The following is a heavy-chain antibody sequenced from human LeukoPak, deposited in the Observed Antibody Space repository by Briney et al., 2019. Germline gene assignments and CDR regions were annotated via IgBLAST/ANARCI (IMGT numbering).Heavy chain of an antibody. CDR2: IRSKANSYAT. D-gene: IGHD4-23*01. CDR1: GFTFSGSA. V-gene: IGHV3-73*01. J-gene: IGHJ6*03. CDR3: TTGGGNPAGSYYYYMDV. Sequence: GGSLRLSCAASGFTFSGSAMHWVRQASGKGLEWVGRIRSKANSYATAYAASVKGRFTISRDDSKNTAYLQMNSLKTEDTAVYYCTTGGGNPAGSYYYYMDVWGKGTTVTISS.